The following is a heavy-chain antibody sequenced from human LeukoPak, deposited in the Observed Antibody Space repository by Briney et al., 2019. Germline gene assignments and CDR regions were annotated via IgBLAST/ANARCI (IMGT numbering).Heavy chain of an antibody. J-gene: IGHJ3*02. CDR3: ARAFDYYDSSGYYYYAFDI. CDR2: IYYSGST. D-gene: IGHD3-22*01. Sequence: PSETLSLTCTVSGGSISCYYWSWIRQPPGKGLEWIGYIYYSGSTNYNPSLKSRVTIAVDTSKNQFSLKLSSVTAADPAVYYCARAFDYYDSSGYYYYAFDIWGQGTMVTVSS. CDR1: GGSISCYY. V-gene: IGHV4-59*01.